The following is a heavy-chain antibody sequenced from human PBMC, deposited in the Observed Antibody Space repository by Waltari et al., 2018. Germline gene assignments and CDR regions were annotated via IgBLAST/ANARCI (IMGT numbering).Heavy chain of an antibody. V-gene: IGHV1-8*02. CDR1: GYTSTSYD. J-gene: IGHJ3*02. Sequence: QVQLVQSGAAVKKPGASAKVSCKASGYTSTSYDVKWVRQATGQGLEWMGWMNPNSGNTGYAQKFQGRVTMTRNTSISTAYMELSSLRSEDTAVYYCARETLPDAFDIWGQGTMVTVSS. D-gene: IGHD2-2*01. CDR3: ARETLPDAFDI. CDR2: MNPNSGNT.